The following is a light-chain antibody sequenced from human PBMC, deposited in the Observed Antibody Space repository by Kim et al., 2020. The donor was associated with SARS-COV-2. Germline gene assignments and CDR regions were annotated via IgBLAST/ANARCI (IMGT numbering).Light chain of an antibody. J-gene: IGKJ2*01. V-gene: IGKV1-39*01. CDR3: QQSYSTPYT. CDR2: AAS. Sequence: SASVGDRVTITCRASQGISSYLNWYQQKPGKAPKLLIYAASSLQSGVPSRFSGSGSGTDFTLTISSLQPEDFATYYCQQSYSTPYTFGQGTKLEI. CDR1: QGISSY.